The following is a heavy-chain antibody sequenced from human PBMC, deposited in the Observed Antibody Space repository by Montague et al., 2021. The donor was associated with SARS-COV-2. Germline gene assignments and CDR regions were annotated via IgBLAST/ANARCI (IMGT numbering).Heavy chain of an antibody. CDR3: ARGTMTADAFDI. D-gene: IGHD1-14*01. CDR1: GASVGSSD. J-gene: IGHJ3*02. CDR2: FYSVGST. V-gene: IGHV4-59*02. Sequence: SETLSLTCTVSGASVGSSDWGWIRQSPGKGLEWIGYFYSVGSTNYNPSLESRATISRDTSKNQFSLKVRSVTAADTAVYYCARGTMTADAFDIWGQGTMVTVSS.